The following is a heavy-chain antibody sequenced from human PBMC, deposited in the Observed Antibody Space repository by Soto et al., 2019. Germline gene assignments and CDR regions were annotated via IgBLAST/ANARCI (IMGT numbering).Heavy chain of an antibody. D-gene: IGHD2-15*01. CDR3: ARDYGHDCSGGSCYLFF. V-gene: IGHV1-69*01. CDR2: IIRMFGTA. Sequence: QVQLVQSGAEVKNPGSSVRVSCKASGGTFSSYALNWVRQAPGEGLEWMGGIIRMFGTARYAQKFQGRVTITADESTSTVQMEPSSLRSEDTAVYYCARDYGHDCSGGSCYLFFWGQGTLVTVSS. J-gene: IGHJ4*02. CDR1: GGTFSSYA.